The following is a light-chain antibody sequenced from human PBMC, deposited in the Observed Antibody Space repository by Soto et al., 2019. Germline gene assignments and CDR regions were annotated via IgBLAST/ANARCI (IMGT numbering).Light chain of an antibody. J-gene: IGLJ1*01. V-gene: IGLV1-44*01. Sequence: QSLLTQPPSASGTPGQGVTISCSGGSSNIGSNTVNWYQQLPGTAPKLLIYSNNQRPSGVPDRFSGSKSGTSASLAISGLQSEDEADYYCAAWDDSLNVHYVFGTGTKVTVL. CDR1: SSNIGSNT. CDR2: SNN. CDR3: AAWDDSLNVHYV.